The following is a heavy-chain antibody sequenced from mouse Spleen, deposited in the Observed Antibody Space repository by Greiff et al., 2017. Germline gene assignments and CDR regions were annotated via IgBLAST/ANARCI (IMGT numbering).Heavy chain of an antibody. CDR3: ARTTVVAGGAMDY. D-gene: IGHD1-1*01. CDR2: INPSTGGT. Sequence: EVQLQESGPELVKPGASVKISCKASGYSFTGYYMNWVKQSPEKSLEWIGEINPSTGGTTYNQKFKAKATLTVDKSSSTAYMQLKSLTSEDSAVYYCARTTVVAGGAMDYWGQGTSVTVSS. V-gene: IGHV1-42*01. J-gene: IGHJ4*01. CDR1: GYSFTGYY.